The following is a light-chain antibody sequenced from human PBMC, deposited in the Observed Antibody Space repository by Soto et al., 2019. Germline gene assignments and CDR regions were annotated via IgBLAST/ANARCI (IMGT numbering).Light chain of an antibody. J-gene: IGKJ4*01. V-gene: IGKV3-20*01. CDR1: QSVSSSY. Sequence: EIVLTQSPGTLSLSPGERATLSCRASQSVSSSYVAWYQQKPGQAPRQLIYGACSRATCIPDRFSGSGSGTDVTLTITRLEPEDFAVYYCQHYRTSFGGGTRVEIK. CDR2: GAC. CDR3: QHYRTS.